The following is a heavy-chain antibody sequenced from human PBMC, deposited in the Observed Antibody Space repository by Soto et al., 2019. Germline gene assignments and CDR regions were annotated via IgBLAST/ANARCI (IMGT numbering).Heavy chain of an antibody. CDR2: IYPDESDT. V-gene: IGHV5-51*03. CDR3: VRMGFSGGGYLSYYYYGMDI. CDR1: GYSFTKYW. D-gene: IGHD5-12*01. Sequence: EVQLVQSGAEVKEPGESLKISCKGSGYSFTKYWIGWVRQMPGKGLEWMAIIYPDESDTRYSPSFQGQVTISADKSISSASLQWSSLKASDTAMYYCVRMGFSGGGYLSYYYYGMDIWGQGTTVTVSS. J-gene: IGHJ6*02.